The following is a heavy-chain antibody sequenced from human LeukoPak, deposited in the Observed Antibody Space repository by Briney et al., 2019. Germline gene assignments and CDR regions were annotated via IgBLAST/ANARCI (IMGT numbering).Heavy chain of an antibody. Sequence: SETLSLTCTISGYSISSGYFWVWIRQPPGKGLEWIGTIYSSGSTYSQPSLKSRVTISVDTSKNQFSLKLSSVTAADTAVYYCARARWSPLYYFDYWGQGTLVTVSS. CDR2: IYSSGST. CDR3: ARARWSPLYYFDY. CDR1: GYSISSGYF. J-gene: IGHJ4*02. D-gene: IGHD4-23*01. V-gene: IGHV4-38-2*02.